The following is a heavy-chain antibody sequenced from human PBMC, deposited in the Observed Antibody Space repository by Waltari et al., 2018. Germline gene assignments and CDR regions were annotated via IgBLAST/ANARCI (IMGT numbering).Heavy chain of an antibody. V-gene: IGHV4-4*07. CDR2: VYTRGST. Sequence: QVKLQESGPGLVKPSETLSLTCTVAGGAISSDYWSGIRQPAGRGLEGIGLVYTRGSTYYNPSLKSRVTMSVDTSKNQFSLKLSSVTAADTAVYYCARSWCSGSSWYRQCAFDIWGQGTMVTVSS. CDR1: GGAISSDY. CDR3: ARSWCSGSSWYRQCAFDI. J-gene: IGHJ3*02. D-gene: IGHD6-13*01.